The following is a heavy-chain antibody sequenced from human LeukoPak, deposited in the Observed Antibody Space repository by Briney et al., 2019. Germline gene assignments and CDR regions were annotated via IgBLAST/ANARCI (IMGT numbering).Heavy chain of an antibody. V-gene: IGHV3-21*01. CDR3: TKTPLSGYYFDL. J-gene: IGHJ4*02. CDR1: GLAFTTYS. Sequence: GGSLRLSCVASGLAFTTYSMNWVRQAPGQGLEWVASIDGSSTYIFYADSLKGRFTITRDNAKNSLYLQMDSLRADDTALYYCTKTPLSGYYFDLWGQGTMVTVSS. D-gene: IGHD3-3*01. CDR2: IDGSSTYI.